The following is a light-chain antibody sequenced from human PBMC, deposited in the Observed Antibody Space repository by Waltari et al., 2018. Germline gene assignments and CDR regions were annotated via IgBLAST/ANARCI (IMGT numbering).Light chain of an antibody. CDR3: QQYYHWVA. CDR2: GAS. CDR1: ESVSSN. J-gene: IGKJ4*01. Sequence: EIVMTQSPATLSVSPGDRATLSCRASESVSSNVAWYQQKPGQAPRLLIYGASTRATGVPAKFRRSGSGTDFTLTISSLQSEDFAVYYCQQYYHWVAFGGGTWVQIK. V-gene: IGKV3-15*01.